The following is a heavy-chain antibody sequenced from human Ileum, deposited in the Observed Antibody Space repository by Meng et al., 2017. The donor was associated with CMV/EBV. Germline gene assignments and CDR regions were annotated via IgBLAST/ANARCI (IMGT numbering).Heavy chain of an antibody. CDR3: ARDLGYSSSWRYYYGMDV. D-gene: IGHD6-13*01. CDR2: TYYRSKWYN. Sequence: SETLSLTCAIPGDSVSSNSAAWNWIRQSPSRGLEWLGRTYYRSKWYNDYAVSVKSRITINPDTSKNQFSLQLNSVTPEDTAVYYCARDLGYSSSWRYYYGMDVWGQGTTVTVSS. J-gene: IGHJ6*02. CDR1: GDSVSSNSAA. V-gene: IGHV6-1*01.